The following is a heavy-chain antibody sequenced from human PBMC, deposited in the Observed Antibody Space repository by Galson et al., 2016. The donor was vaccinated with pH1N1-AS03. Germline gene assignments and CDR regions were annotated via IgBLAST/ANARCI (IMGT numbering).Heavy chain of an antibody. D-gene: IGHD5-24*01. V-gene: IGHV4-38-2*02. Sequence: LTCTVSGYSISSGYYWGWIRQSPGKGLEWLGHIFRSGSTSFNPSLKSRLTISVDTSKNQFSLNLRYVTAADTAVYFCARASGRDDYNRLFHFWGQGTLVTVSS. CDR2: IFRSGST. J-gene: IGHJ4*02. CDR3: ARASGRDDYNRLFHF. CDR1: GYSISSGYY.